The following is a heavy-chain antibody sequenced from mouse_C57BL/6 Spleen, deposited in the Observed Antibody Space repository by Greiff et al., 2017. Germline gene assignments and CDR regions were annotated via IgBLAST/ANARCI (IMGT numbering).Heavy chain of an antibody. V-gene: IGHV1-54*01. J-gene: IGHJ3*01. CDR1: GYAFTNYL. CDR2: INPGSGGT. CDR3: ARRHYDVVAY. D-gene: IGHD2-4*01. Sequence: VQLQQSGAELVRPGPSVKVSCKASGYAFTNYLIEWVKQRPGQGLEWIGVINPGSGGTNCNEKFKGKATLTADKSSSTAYMQLSSLTSEESAVYVCARRHYDVVAYWGQGTLVTVSA.